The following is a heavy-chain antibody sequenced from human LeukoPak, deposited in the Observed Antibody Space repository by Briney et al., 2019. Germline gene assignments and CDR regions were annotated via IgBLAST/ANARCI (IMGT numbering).Heavy chain of an antibody. CDR2: IYYSGST. V-gene: IGHV4-59*08. Sequence: SETLPLTCTGSGCSISSYYWNWIRQPPWKGLAWIGYIYYSGSTNYNPCLKSRVTISVDTSKNRFSLKLSSVTAADTAVYYCARHLPTYYYDSSGYYPVAFDIWGQGTMVTVSS. CDR3: ARHLPTYYYDSSGYYPVAFDI. D-gene: IGHD3-22*01. CDR1: GCSISSYY. J-gene: IGHJ3*02.